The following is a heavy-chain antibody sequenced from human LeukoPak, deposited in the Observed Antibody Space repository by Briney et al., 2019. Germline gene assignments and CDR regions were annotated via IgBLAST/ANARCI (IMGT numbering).Heavy chain of an antibody. CDR1: GYTFTSYA. Sequence: GAPVKVSCKASGYTFTSYAMHWVRQAPGQRLEWMGWINAGNGNTKYSQKFQGRVTVTRDTSASTAYMELSSLRSEDTAVYYCARGYYDFWSGYSLPPDYWGQGTLVTVSS. D-gene: IGHD3-3*01. CDR3: ARGYYDFWSGYSLPPDY. V-gene: IGHV1-3*01. CDR2: INAGNGNT. J-gene: IGHJ4*02.